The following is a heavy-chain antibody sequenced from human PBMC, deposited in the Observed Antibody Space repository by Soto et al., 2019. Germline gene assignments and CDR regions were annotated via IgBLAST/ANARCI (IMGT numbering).Heavy chain of an antibody. D-gene: IGHD2-15*01. CDR2: ISGSGGST. Sequence: PGGSLRLSCAASGFTFSSYAMSWVRQAPGKGLEWVSAISGSGGSTYYADSVKGRFTISRDNSKNTLYLQMNSLRAEDTAVYYCAKADAGFGYFSGGSCYSSYSYYMDVWGKGTTVTVS. V-gene: IGHV3-23*01. J-gene: IGHJ6*03. CDR3: AKADAGFGYFSGGSCYSSYSYYMDV. CDR1: GFTFSSYA.